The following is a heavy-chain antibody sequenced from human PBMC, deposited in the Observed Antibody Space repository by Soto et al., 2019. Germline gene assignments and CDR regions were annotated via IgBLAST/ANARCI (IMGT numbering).Heavy chain of an antibody. CDR2: INAGNGNT. CDR1: GYTFTGYA. Sequence: GASVKVSCKASGYTFTGYAIHWVRQAPGQRIEWMGWINAGNGNTKYSQKFQGRVTITRDTSASTDYMELSSLRSEDTAVYYCASVTSDYYGMDVWGQGTTVTVSS. V-gene: IGHV1-3*01. J-gene: IGHJ6*02. CDR3: ASVTSDYYGMDV.